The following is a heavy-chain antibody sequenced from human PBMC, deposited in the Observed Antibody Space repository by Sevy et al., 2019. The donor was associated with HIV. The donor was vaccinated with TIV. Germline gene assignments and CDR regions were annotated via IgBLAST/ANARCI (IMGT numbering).Heavy chain of an antibody. CDR2: INPKSGGT. CDR1: GYTLTYYY. V-gene: IGHV1-2*05. J-gene: IGHJ4*02. Sequence: ASVKVSCKASGYTLTYYYMHWVRQAPGQGLEWMGRINPKSGGTNYAQKFQGRVTMTRDTSISTAYMELSRLRSDDTVVYYCARYCSSTSCYAPPFDYWGQGTLVTVSS. D-gene: IGHD2-2*01. CDR3: ARYCSSTSCYAPPFDY.